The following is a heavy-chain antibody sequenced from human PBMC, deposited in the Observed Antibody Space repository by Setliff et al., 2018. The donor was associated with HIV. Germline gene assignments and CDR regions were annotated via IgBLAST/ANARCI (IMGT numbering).Heavy chain of an antibody. J-gene: IGHJ4*02. CDR1: GYTLTELS. Sequence: GASVKVSCKISGYTLTELSIHWVRQAPGKGLEWMGWINPNGGATHYAQMFRDSVIMTRDTSISTVYIRLISLKSDDTAVYYCARISPTLDYWGQGTLVTVSS. V-gene: IGHV1-2*02. CDR2: INPNGGAT. CDR3: ARISPTLDY.